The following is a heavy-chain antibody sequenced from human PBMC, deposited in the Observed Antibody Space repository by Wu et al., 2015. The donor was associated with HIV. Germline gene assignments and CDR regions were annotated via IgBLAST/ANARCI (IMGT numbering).Heavy chain of an antibody. Sequence: QVQLVQSGTEVKKPGASVKVSCKASGYTFTRYVMSWLRQAPGQGLEWMGWINPYNGDTNYAQKFQGRVTMTTATSTSTAYMELRSLRSDDTAVFYCTRGPSTTAKEVGGYWLDPWGQGTLVTVSA. V-gene: IGHV1-18*01. CDR3: TRGPSTTAKEVGGYWLDP. J-gene: IGHJ5*02. CDR2: INPYNGDT. CDR1: GYTFTRYV. D-gene: IGHD3-16*01.